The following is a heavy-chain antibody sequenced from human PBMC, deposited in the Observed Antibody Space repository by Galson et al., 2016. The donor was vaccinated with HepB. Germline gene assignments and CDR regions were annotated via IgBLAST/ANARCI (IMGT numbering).Heavy chain of an antibody. CDR2: ISGSGGST. D-gene: IGHD3-9*01. Sequence: SLRLSCAASGFTFDSYAMTWVRQAPGKGLEWVSGISGSGGSTYFGDSVKGRFTISRDNSRNTLYLQMNSLRAEDTAVYYCAKFKGFDWLTHFDSWGQGTLVTVSS. V-gene: IGHV3-23*01. CDR3: AKFKGFDWLTHFDS. J-gene: IGHJ4*02. CDR1: GFTFDSYA.